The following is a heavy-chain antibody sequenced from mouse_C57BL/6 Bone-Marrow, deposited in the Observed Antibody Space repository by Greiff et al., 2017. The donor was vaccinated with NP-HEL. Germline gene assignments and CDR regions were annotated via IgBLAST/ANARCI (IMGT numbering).Heavy chain of an antibody. J-gene: IGHJ2*01. Sequence: QVQLKQPGAELVKPGASVKMSCKASGYTFTSYWITWVKQRPGQGLEWIGDIYPGSGSTNYNEKFKSKATLTVDTSSSTAYMQLSSLTSEDSAVYYCARRGDIYGSSYDYWGQGTTLTVSS. V-gene: IGHV1-55*01. CDR2: IYPGSGST. D-gene: IGHD1-1*01. CDR3: ARRGDIYGSSYDY. CDR1: GYTFTSYW.